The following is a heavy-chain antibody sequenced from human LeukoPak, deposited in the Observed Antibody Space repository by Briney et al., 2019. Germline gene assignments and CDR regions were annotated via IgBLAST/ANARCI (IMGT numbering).Heavy chain of an antibody. CDR3: ARNTRGYSYGYGY. V-gene: IGHV3-7*03. Sequence: QPGGSLRLSCAASGFTFRSYYISWVRQAPGKGLEWVANIKQDGSEKYYVDSVKGRFTISRDNAKNSLYLQMNSLRAEDTAVYYCARNTRGYSYGYGYWGQGTLVTVSS. J-gene: IGHJ4*02. CDR1: GFTFRSYY. D-gene: IGHD5-18*01. CDR2: IKQDGSEK.